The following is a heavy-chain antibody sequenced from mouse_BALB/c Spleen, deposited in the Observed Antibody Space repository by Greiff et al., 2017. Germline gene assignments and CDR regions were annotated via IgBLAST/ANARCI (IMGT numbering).Heavy chain of an antibody. CDR1: GFTFSSYA. V-gene: IGHV5-9-4*01. J-gene: IGHJ4*01. D-gene: IGHD2-10*02. CDR2: ISSGGSYT. CDR3: ARVYGNPYAMDY. Sequence: EVHLVESGGGLVKPGGSLKLSCAASGFTFSSYAMSWVRQSPEKRLEWVAEISSGGSYTYYPDTVTGRFTISRDNAKNTLYLEMSSLRSEDTAMYYCARVYGNPYAMDYWGQGTSVTVSS.